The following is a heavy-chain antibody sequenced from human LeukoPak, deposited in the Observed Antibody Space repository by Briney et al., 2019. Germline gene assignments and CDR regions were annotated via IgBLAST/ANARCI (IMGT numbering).Heavy chain of an antibody. V-gene: IGHV6-1*01. CDR2: TYYRTKWYN. D-gene: IGHD6-13*01. Sequence: SQTLSLTCAISGDSVSSNSAAWNWIRHSPSRGLEWLGRTYYRTKWYNDYAVSVKSRITSNPYTSKLQFSLQLNSVTPEDTAVYYCAGGLSSSWYPNWFDPWGQGTLVTVSS. J-gene: IGHJ5*02. CDR3: AGGLSSSWYPNWFDP. CDR1: GDSVSSNSAA.